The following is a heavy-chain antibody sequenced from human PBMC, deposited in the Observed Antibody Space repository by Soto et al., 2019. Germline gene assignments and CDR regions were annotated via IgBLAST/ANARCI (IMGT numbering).Heavy chain of an antibody. V-gene: IGHV4-61*01. CDR1: GGSVSSGSYY. Sequence: QVQLQESGPGLVKPSETLSLTCTVSGGSVSSGSYYWSWIRQPPGKGLAWIGYIYYSGSTNYNPSLKSRVTISVDTSKHQFSLKLSSVTAADTAVYYCARSKVVTAIHLDYWGQGTLVTVSS. CDR3: ARSKVVTAIHLDY. CDR2: IYYSGST. D-gene: IGHD2-21*02. J-gene: IGHJ4*02.